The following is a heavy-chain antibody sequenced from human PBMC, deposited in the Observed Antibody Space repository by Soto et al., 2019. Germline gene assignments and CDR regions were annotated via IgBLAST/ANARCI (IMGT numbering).Heavy chain of an antibody. CDR2: INHSGRT. J-gene: IGHJ4*02. D-gene: IGHD2-8*02. CDR1: GGSFSGYY. CDR3: ARDKITGLFDY. Sequence: QVQLQQWGAGLLKPSETLSLTCAVYGGSFSGYYWTWIRQPPGTGLEWIGEINHSGRTNYNQSLTTLDTLSVDTSQNQFSLKLTSVTAAATAVYYCARDKITGLFDYWGQGTLVTVSS. V-gene: IGHV4-34*01.